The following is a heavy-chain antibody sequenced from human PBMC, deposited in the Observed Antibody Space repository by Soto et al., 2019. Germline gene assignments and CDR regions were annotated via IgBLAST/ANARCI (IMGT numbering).Heavy chain of an antibody. Sequence: HPGWSLRLSCASSVFTFISYAMSWVRQAPGKGLEWVSAISGSGGSTYYADSVKGRFTISRDNSKNTLYLQMNSLRAEDTAVYYCAKSWPQTLPGYYSFDYWGQGTLVTVSS. V-gene: IGHV3-23*01. D-gene: IGHD3-9*01. J-gene: IGHJ4*02. CDR3: AKSWPQTLPGYYSFDY. CDR2: ISGSGGST. CDR1: VFTFISYA.